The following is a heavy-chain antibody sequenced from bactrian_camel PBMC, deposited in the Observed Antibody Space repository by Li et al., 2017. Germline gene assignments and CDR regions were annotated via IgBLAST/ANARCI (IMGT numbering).Heavy chain of an antibody. J-gene: IGHJ4*01. Sequence: VQLVESGGGSVQSGGSLTLSCVASGYSVSEGYMAWFRQAPGKEREGVASIHTEPGTTYYGDSVKGRFTISQDKGTNTVYLLMNSLKPDDSGTYYCAYESGTTPDLCRRRGPGGYFGQGTQVTVS. CDR1: GYSVSEGY. CDR2: IHTEPGTT. D-gene: IGHD7*01. V-gene: IGHV3S40*01.